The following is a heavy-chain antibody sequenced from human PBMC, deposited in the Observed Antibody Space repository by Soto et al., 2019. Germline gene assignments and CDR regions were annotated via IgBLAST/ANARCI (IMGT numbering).Heavy chain of an antibody. CDR3: ARGSTNYAHCFGY. D-gene: IGHD2-8*01. Sequence: WTVSGGSGGGGSDCCIRIQQPPGKGLEWIGHIYYSGSTNYSPSLKSRVTISIDTSSNYFSLKLRSVTAADTAVFFCARGSTNYAHCFGYSGQPPLVTVSS. V-gene: IGHV4-61*03. J-gene: IGHJ4*03. CDR2: IYYSGST. CDR1: GGSGGGGSDC.